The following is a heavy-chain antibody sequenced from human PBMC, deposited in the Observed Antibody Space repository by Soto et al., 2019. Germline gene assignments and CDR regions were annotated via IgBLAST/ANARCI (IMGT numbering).Heavy chain of an antibody. Sequence: QVQLVQSGAEVKKPGASVKVSCKASGYTFTSNGISWVRQAPAQGLEWMGWISADKGNTNYAQKLQGRVTMTRDTSTSTVSMELRSLRSEDTAVYFCARDRAHGFDIWGQGTMVTVSS. CDR3: ARDRAHGFDI. CDR1: GYTFTSNG. CDR2: ISADKGNT. J-gene: IGHJ3*02. V-gene: IGHV1-18*01.